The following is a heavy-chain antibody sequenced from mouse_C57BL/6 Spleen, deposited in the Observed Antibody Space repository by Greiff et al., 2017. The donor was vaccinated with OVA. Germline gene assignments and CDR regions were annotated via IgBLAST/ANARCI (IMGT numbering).Heavy chain of an antibody. CDR1: GFTFSDYG. CDR2: ISSGSSTI. Sequence: EVQLVESGGGLVKPGGSLKLSCAASGFTFSDYGMHWVRQAPEKGLEWVAYISSGSSTIYYADTVKGRFTISRDNAKNTLFLQMTSLRSEDTAMYYCARSYDGYYPWFAYWGQGTLVTVSA. CDR3: ARSYDGYYPWFAY. V-gene: IGHV5-17*01. D-gene: IGHD2-3*01. J-gene: IGHJ3*01.